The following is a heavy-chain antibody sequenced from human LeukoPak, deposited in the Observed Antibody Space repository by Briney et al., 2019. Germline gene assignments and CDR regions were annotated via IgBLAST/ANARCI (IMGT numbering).Heavy chain of an antibody. CDR1: GYTFTGYY. J-gene: IGHJ4*02. Sequence: ASVKVSCKASGYTFTGYYMHWVRQAPGQGLEWMGWINPNSGGTNYAQKFQGRVTMTRDTSISTAYMELSRLRSDDTAVYYCARGMRFLELSYRTAPGGQGTLVTVSS. V-gene: IGHV1-2*02. D-gene: IGHD3-10*01. CDR2: INPNSGGT. CDR3: ARGMRFLELSYRTAP.